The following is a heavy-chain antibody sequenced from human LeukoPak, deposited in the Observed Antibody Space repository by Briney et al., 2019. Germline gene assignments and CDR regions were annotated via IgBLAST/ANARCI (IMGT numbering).Heavy chain of an antibody. Sequence: GASVKVSCKASGYTFTGYYMHWVRQAPGQGLEWMGWINPNSGGTNYAQKFQGRVTMTRDTSISTAYMELSSLRSEDTAVYYCAREQRVDCSSTSCYALDYWGQGTLVTVSS. CDR1: GYTFTGYY. CDR2: INPNSGGT. D-gene: IGHD2-2*01. J-gene: IGHJ4*02. V-gene: IGHV1-2*02. CDR3: AREQRVDCSSTSCYALDY.